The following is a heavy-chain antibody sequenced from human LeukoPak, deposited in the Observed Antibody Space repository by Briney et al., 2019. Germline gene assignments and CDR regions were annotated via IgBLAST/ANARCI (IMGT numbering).Heavy chain of an antibody. CDR3: ARNLPAADY. D-gene: IGHD2-2*01. V-gene: IGHV3-48*04. J-gene: IGHJ4*02. Sequence: AGGSLRLSCTASGFTFNNYNMNWVRQAPGKGLEWVSYITSTSSTIYYADSVKGRFTISRDNAKNSLYLQMNSLRAEDTAVYYCARNLPAADYWGQGTLVTVSS. CDR1: GFTFNNYN. CDR2: ITSTSSTI.